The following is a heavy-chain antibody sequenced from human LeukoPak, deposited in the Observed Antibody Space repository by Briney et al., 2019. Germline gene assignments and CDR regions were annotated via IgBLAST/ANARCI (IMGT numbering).Heavy chain of an antibody. J-gene: IGHJ4*02. CDR2: IYSSGST. Sequence: SETLSLTCSVSGDSISSLYWSWVRQPAGEGLEWIGRIYSSGSTNYNPSLKSRVIMSVDTSKNQFSLKLSSVTAADTAVYYCARVGWKYCYGGACFNPLDYWGQGILVTVSS. D-gene: IGHD2-21*02. CDR1: GDSISSLY. V-gene: IGHV4-4*07. CDR3: ARVGWKYCYGGACFNPLDY.